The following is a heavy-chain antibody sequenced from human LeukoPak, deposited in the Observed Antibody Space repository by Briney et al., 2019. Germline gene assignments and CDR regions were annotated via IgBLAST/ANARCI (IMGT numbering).Heavy chain of an antibody. D-gene: IGHD3-10*01. CDR1: GFTFSSYA. V-gene: IGHV3-48*04. Sequence: GGSLRLSCAASGFTFSSYAMSWVRQAPGKGLEWVSYISSSGDTIYYADSVKGRFTISRDNAKNSVHLQMNSLRAEDTAVYYCARVVHYGSGPAVGWGQGTLVTVSS. CDR2: ISSSGDTI. CDR3: ARVVHYGSGPAVG. J-gene: IGHJ4*02.